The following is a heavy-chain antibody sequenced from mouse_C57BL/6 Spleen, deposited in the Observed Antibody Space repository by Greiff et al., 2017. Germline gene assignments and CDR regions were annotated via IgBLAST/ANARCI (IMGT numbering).Heavy chain of an antibody. CDR3: AREGVTTVVANFDY. CDR2: INPNYGTT. V-gene: IGHV1-39*01. D-gene: IGHD1-1*01. CDR1: GYSFTDYN. J-gene: IGHJ2*01. Sequence: VQLQQSGPELVKPSASVKISCKASGYSFTDYNMNWVKQSNGKSLEWIGVINPNYGTTSYNQKFKGKATLTVDQSSSTAYMQLNSLTSEDSAVYYCAREGVTTVVANFDYWGQGTTLTVSS.